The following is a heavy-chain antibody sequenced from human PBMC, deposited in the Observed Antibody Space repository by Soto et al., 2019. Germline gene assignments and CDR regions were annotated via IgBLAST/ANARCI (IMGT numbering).Heavy chain of an antibody. D-gene: IGHD2-15*01. J-gene: IGHJ4*02. CDR3: ARRYCSDSYCSYFDY. Sequence: SETLSLTCAVYGGSVSGYFWSWIRQPPGKGLEWIGEINHSGTTRYSPSLDSRVTTSVDTSKNQFSLRLSSVTAADTAIYYCARRYCSDSYCSYFDYWGRGTLVTVSS. V-gene: IGHV4-34*01. CDR2: INHSGTT. CDR1: GGSVSGYF.